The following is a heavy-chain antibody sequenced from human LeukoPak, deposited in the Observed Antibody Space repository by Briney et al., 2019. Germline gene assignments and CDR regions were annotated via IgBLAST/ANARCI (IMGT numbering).Heavy chain of an antibody. CDR2: IYYSGST. V-gene: IGHV4-30-4*07. CDR3: ASTRWGGSYYGRKNYFDY. J-gene: IGHJ4*02. CDR1: GGSISSGGYS. D-gene: IGHD1-26*01. Sequence: SETLSLTCAVSGGSISSGGYSWSWIRQPPGKGLEWIGYIYYSGSTYYNPSLKSRVTISVDTSKNQFSLKLSSVTAADTAVYYCASTRWGGSYYGRKNYFDYWGQGTLVTVSS.